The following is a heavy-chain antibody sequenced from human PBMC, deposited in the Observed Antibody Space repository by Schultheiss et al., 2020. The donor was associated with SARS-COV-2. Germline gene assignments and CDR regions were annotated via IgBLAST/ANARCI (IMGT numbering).Heavy chain of an antibody. CDR2: INTSSTFI. CDR3: AGGEPLAGGDY. Sequence: GGSLRLSCAASGFTFSSYSMNWVRQAPGKGLEWVSFINTSSTFIYYAVSVKGRFTISRDNAKNSLYLQMNSLRAEDTAVYYCAGGEPLAGGDYWGQGTLVTVSS. J-gene: IGHJ4*02. D-gene: IGHD6-19*01. V-gene: IGHV3-21*04. CDR1: GFTFSSYS.